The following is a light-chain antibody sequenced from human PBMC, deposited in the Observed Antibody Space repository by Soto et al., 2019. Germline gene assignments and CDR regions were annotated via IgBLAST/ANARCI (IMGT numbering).Light chain of an antibody. CDR1: SSDVGGYNY. Sequence: QSALTQPASVSGSPGQSITISCTGSSSDVGGYNYVSWYQHQPGKAPKVVIYEVKNRPSGISHRFSASKSGNTASLTISGLQVEDEGDYYCASYTRDNSIEFGGGTKLTVL. CDR3: ASYTRDNSIE. V-gene: IGLV2-14*01. CDR2: EVK. J-gene: IGLJ3*02.